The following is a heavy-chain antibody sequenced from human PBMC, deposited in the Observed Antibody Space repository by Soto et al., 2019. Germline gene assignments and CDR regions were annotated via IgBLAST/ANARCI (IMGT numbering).Heavy chain of an antibody. Sequence: ASVKVSCKASGYTFTSYGISWVRQAPGQGLEWMGWISAYNGNTNYAQKLQGRVTMTTDTSTSTAYMELRSLRSDDTAVYYSAILTIAGQNYYWGQGALVTVSS. CDR2: ISAYNGNT. V-gene: IGHV1-18*04. CDR3: AILTIAGQNYY. CDR1: GYTFTSYG. D-gene: IGHD6-13*01. J-gene: IGHJ4*02.